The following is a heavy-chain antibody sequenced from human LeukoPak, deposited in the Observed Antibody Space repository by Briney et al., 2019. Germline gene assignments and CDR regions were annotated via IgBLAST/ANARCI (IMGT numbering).Heavy chain of an antibody. CDR1: GYTFSNYY. V-gene: IGHV1-2*02. Sequence: GASVKVSCRTSGYTFSNYYMHWVRQAPGQGPEWMAWINPKSGGTDYAQRFQGRVTMTRDTSISTAYMELSGLRSDDTAVYYCARDGVYSTNFDAFDIWGQGTMVTVSS. CDR2: INPKSGGT. CDR3: ARDGVYSTNFDAFDI. J-gene: IGHJ3*02. D-gene: IGHD6-13*01.